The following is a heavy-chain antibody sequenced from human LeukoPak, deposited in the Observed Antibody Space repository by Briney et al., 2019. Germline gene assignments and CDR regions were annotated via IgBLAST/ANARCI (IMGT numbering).Heavy chain of an antibody. CDR3: ARARRSRSGCNTESDY. Sequence: PGGSLRLSCPASGFTLSTYCMHWVRQSPGKGLVWVSRINSDGSSTTYADSAKGRFTISRDNTKNTLYLQTNILRAEDTAVFYCARARRSRSGCNTESDYWGRGTLVTVS. CDR2: INSDGSST. J-gene: IGHJ4*02. D-gene: IGHD3-3*01. CDR1: GFTLSTYC. V-gene: IGHV3-74*01.